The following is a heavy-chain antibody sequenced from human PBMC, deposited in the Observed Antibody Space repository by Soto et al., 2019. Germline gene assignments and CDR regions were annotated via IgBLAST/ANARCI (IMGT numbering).Heavy chain of an antibody. V-gene: IGHV4-59*08. CDR3: AGHSPGYSSSWYPGY. CDR2: IYYSGST. J-gene: IGHJ4*02. CDR1: GGSISSYY. D-gene: IGHD6-13*01. Sequence: QVQLQESGPGLVKPSETLSLTCTVSGGSISSYYWSWIRQPPGKGLEWIGYIYYSGSTNYNPSLNSRVPVSVDPSRSQVSLTLSSVAAADTARYYCAGHSPGYSSSWYPGYWGQGTLVTVSS.